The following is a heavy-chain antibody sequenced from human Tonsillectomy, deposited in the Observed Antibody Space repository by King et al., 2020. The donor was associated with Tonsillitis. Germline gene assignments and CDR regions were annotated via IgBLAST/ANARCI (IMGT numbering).Heavy chain of an antibody. CDR3: ARGTTTVTPLYYFDY. J-gene: IGHJ4*02. V-gene: IGHV3-21*01. D-gene: IGHD4-17*01. Sequence: VQLVESGGGLVNPGGSLRLSCAASGFTFSSYNMNWVRQAPGKGLEGVASISSSSTYINYADSMKGRFTISRDNAKNSLYRQMNSLRAEDTAVYYCARGTTTVTPLYYFDYWGQGTLVTVSS. CDR1: GFTFSSYN. CDR2: ISSSSTYI.